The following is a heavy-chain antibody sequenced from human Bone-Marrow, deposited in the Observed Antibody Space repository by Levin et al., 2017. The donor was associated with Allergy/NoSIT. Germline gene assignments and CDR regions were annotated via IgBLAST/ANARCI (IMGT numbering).Heavy chain of an antibody. CDR1: GFTFSSFW. CDR3: ARDVAGRSGF. V-gene: IGHV3-74*01. Sequence: HAGGSLRLSCVASGFTFSSFWMHWVRQAPGKGLVWVSRIDEGGGFSDYADSVKGRFTISRDNAKNTLYLQMNSLGAEDTAVYYCARDVAGRSGFWGQGTLVTVSS. CDR2: IDEGGGFS. D-gene: IGHD2-15*01. J-gene: IGHJ4*02.